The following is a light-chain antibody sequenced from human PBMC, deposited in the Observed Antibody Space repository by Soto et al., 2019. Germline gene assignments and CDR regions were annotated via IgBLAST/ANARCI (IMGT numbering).Light chain of an antibody. CDR3: QQYNVWPLT. CDR1: QSVSSN. J-gene: IGKJ4*01. Sequence: EIVMTQSPATLSVSPGERATLSCRASQSVSSNLAWYQQKPGQTPKLLLYVASTRSTGIPARFSGSGSGTEFTLTISSLQSEDFAFYYCQQYNVWPLTFGGGTKVEFK. CDR2: VAS. V-gene: IGKV3-15*01.